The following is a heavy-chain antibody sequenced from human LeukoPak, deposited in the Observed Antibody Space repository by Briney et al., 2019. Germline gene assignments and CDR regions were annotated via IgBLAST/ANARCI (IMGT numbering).Heavy chain of an antibody. J-gene: IGHJ4*02. CDR1: GFNFNDAW. D-gene: IGHD4-23*01. CDR2: IKKKSDGGTA. CDR3: ARETDGGNMDY. V-gene: IGHV3-15*07. Sequence: GGSLRLSCAASGFNFNDAWMNWVRQAPGKGLEWVGRIKKKSDGGTADYAAPVKGRFTISRDDSRNMLYLQMNSLRTEDTALYYCARETDGGNMDYWGQGTLVIVSS.